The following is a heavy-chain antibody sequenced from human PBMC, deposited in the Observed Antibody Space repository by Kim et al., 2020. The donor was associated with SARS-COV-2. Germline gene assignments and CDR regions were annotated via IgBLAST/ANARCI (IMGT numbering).Heavy chain of an antibody. CDR3: ARQITMIVPYYFDY. CDR1: GFTFSSYW. V-gene: IGHV3-7*01. D-gene: IGHD3-22*01. J-gene: IGHJ4*02. CDR2: IKQDGSEK. Sequence: GGSLRLSCAASGFTFSSYWMSWVRQAPGKGLEWVANIKQDGSEKYYVDSVKGRFTISRDNAKNSLYLQMNSLRAEDTAVYYCARQITMIVPYYFDYWGQGTLVTVSS.